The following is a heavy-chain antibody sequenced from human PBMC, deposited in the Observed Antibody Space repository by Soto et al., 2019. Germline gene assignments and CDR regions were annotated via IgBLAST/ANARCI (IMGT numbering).Heavy chain of an antibody. V-gene: IGHV1-3*01. Sequence: ASVKVSCKASGYTFTSYAMHWVRQAPGQRLEWMGWINAGNGNTKYSQKFQGRVTITRDTSASTAYMELSSLRSEDTAVYYCARDDTRRWLRYYGMDVWGPGNTVTVSS. CDR3: ARDDTRRWLRYYGMDV. CDR2: INAGNGNT. CDR1: GYTFTSYA. J-gene: IGHJ6*02. D-gene: IGHD5-12*01.